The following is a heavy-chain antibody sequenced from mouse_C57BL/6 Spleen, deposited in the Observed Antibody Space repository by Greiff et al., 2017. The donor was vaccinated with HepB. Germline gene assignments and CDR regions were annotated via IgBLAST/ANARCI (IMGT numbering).Heavy chain of an antibody. CDR3: ARFDYGSSYGDYFDY. V-gene: IGHV1-64*01. CDR1: GYTFTSYW. CDR2: IHPNSGST. D-gene: IGHD1-1*01. J-gene: IGHJ2*01. Sequence: QVQLKQPGAELVKPGASVKLSCKASGYTFTSYWMHWVKQRPGQGLEWIGMIHPNSGSTNYNEKFKSKATLTVDKSSSTAYMQLSSLTSEDSAVYYCARFDYGSSYGDYFDYWGQGTTLTVSS.